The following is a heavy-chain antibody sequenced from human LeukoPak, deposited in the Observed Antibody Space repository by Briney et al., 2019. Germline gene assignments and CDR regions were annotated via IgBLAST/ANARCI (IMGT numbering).Heavy chain of an antibody. CDR2: INPNSGGT. CDR1: GYTFTGYY. J-gene: IGHJ4*02. Sequence: ASVKVSCKASGYTFTGYYMHWVRQAPGQGLEWMGWINPNSGGTNYAQKFQGKVTVTRDTSISTAYMELSRLRSDDTAVYYCARDAGVATMPFDYWGQGTLVTVSS. D-gene: IGHD5-12*01. CDR3: ARDAGVATMPFDY. V-gene: IGHV1-2*02.